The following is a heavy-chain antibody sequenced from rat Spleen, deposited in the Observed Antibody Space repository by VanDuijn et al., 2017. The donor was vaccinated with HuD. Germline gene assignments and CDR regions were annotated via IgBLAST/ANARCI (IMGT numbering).Heavy chain of an antibody. CDR2: ITKAGGNT. Sequence: EVQLVESGGGLVQPGRSLKLSCVASGFTFNNYWMTWIRQAPGKGLEWVASITKAGGNTYYPDSVKGRFTISSDNSKNTLYLQMNSLRSEETATYYCTTVLPGHGFAYWGQGTLVTVSS. J-gene: IGHJ3*01. V-gene: IGHV5-31*01. CDR3: TTVLPGHGFAY. D-gene: IGHD1-2*01. CDR1: GFTFNNYW.